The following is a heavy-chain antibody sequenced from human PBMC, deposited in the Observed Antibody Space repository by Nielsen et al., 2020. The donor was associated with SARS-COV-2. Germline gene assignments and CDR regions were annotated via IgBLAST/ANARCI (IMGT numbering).Heavy chain of an antibody. D-gene: IGHD2-15*01. J-gene: IGHJ6*03. Sequence: ASVKVSCKASGYTFTSYDINWVRQATGQGLEWMGWMNPNSGNTGYAQKFQGRVTMTRSTSISTAYMELSSLRSEDTAVYYCARGVYCSGGSCYYYYYYMDVWGKGTTVTVSS. V-gene: IGHV1-8*01. CDR2: MNPNSGNT. CDR3: ARGVYCSGGSCYYYYYYMDV. CDR1: GYTFTSYD.